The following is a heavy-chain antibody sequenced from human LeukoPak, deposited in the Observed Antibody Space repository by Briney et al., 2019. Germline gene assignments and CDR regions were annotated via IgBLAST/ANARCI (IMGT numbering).Heavy chain of an antibody. Sequence: PSETLSLTIAVYGGSFSGYYWSWIRQPPGKGLEWIGEINHSGNTNYNPSLKSRGTISVDTSKNQFSLKLSSLTAADTAVYYCARGLDSSGRKSNYFDYWGQGTLVTVSS. CDR3: ARGLDSSGRKSNYFDY. CDR2: INHSGNT. V-gene: IGHV4-34*01. D-gene: IGHD6-19*01. CDR1: GGSFSGYY. J-gene: IGHJ4*02.